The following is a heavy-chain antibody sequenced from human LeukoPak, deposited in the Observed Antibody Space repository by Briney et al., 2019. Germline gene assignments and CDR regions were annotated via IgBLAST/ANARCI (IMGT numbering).Heavy chain of an antibody. D-gene: IGHD3-22*01. Sequence: GGSLRLSCAASGVTFSSYNMHWVRQAPGQGLEWVSSISSSSSYRYYADSVKGRFTISRDNAKNSWYLQMNSLRAEDTAVYYWTRDQGDSSGYYSDNWFDPWGQGTLVTVSS. CDR1: GVTFSSYN. CDR3: TRDQGDSSGYYSDNWFDP. CDR2: ISSSSSYR. J-gene: IGHJ5*02. V-gene: IGHV3-21*01.